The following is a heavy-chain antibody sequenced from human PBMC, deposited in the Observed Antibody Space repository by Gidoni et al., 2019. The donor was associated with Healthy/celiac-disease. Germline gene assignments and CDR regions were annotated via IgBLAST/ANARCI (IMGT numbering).Heavy chain of an antibody. Sequence: QLTLTESVPVLPKPTATLTLTCAVSGFSLTNARLGVSWIRQPPGKALEWLAPIFSNDEKSYSTSLKSRLTISKDTSKSQVVLTMTNMDPVDTATYYCARSYCSGGSCYRPDAFDIWGQGTMVTVSS. J-gene: IGHJ3*02. CDR3: ARSYCSGGSCYRPDAFDI. V-gene: IGHV2-26*01. D-gene: IGHD2-15*01. CDR1: GFSLTNARLG. CDR2: IFSNDEK.